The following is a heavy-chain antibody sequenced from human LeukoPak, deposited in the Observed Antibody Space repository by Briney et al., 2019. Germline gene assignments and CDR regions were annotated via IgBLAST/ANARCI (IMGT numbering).Heavy chain of an antibody. J-gene: IGHJ4*02. Sequence: SVKVSCKASGGTFSSYAISWVRQAPGQGLEWMGGIIPIFGTANYAQKFQGRVTITADESTSTAYMELSSLRSEDTAVYYCALRESSGWPGPLDYWGQGTLVTVSS. CDR2: IIPIFGTA. D-gene: IGHD6-19*01. V-gene: IGHV1-69*13. CDR3: ALRESSGWPGPLDY. CDR1: GGTFSSYA.